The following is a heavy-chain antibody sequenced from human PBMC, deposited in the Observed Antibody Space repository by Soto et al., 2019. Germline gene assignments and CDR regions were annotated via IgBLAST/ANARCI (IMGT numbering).Heavy chain of an antibody. CDR2: ISGSGGST. V-gene: IGHV3-23*01. D-gene: IGHD2-2*01. CDR3: AKDWAPSSTSCFNFDY. J-gene: IGHJ4*02. CDR1: GFTFSSYA. Sequence: PGGSLRLSCAASGFTFSSYAMSWVRQAPGKGLEWVSAISGSGGSTYYADSVKGRFTISRDNSKSTLYLQMNSLRAEDTAVYYCAKDWAPSSTSCFNFDYWGQGTLVTVSS.